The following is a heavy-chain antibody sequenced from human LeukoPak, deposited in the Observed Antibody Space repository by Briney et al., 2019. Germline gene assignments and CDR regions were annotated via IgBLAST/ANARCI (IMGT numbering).Heavy chain of an antibody. CDR3: ARSGQDIVVVPAAIHFDY. CDR2: ISSSGSTI. Sequence: GGSLRLSCAASGFTFSSYSMNWVRQAPGKGLEWVSYISSSGSTIYYADSVKGRFTISRDNAKNSLYLQMNSLRAEDTAVYYCARSGQDIVVVPAAIHFDYWGQGTLVTVSS. CDR1: GFTFSSYS. J-gene: IGHJ4*02. V-gene: IGHV3-48*04. D-gene: IGHD2-2*01.